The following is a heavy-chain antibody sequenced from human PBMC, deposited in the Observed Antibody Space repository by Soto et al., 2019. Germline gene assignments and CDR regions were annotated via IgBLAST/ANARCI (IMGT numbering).Heavy chain of an antibody. CDR2: IYYSART. D-gene: IGHD4-17*01. Sequence: QVQLQESGPGLVKPSETLSLTCTVSGGSISSYYWSWIRQPPGQGLEWIGYIYYSARTNYNPSRRSRVTTSVATTKLQCSRKLSSVAAADTAVYYCAGRYGGTLDYWGQGTLDTVSS. CDR1: GGSISSYY. J-gene: IGHJ4*02. V-gene: IGHV4-59*08. CDR3: AGRYGGTLDY.